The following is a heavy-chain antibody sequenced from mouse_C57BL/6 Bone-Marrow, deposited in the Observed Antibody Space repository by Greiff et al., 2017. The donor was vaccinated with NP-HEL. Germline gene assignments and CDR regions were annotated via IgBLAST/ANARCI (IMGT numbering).Heavy chain of an antibody. D-gene: IGHD3-2*02. CDR2: INPYNGGT. CDR3: ARRTAQATFAY. CDR1: GYTFTDYY. Sequence: EVKLQQSGPVLVKPGASVKMSCKASGYTFTDYYMNWVKQSHGKSLEWIGVINPYNGGTSYNQKFKGKATLTVDKSSSTAYMELNSLTSEDSAVYYCARRTAQATFAYWGQGTLVTVSA. V-gene: IGHV1-19*01. J-gene: IGHJ3*01.